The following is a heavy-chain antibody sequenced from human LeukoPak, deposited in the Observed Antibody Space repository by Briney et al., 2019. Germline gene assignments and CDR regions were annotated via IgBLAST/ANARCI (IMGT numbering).Heavy chain of an antibody. J-gene: IGHJ4*02. CDR2: IWYYGSNK. Sequence: PGRCLRPSRTAAGSTFRTSGTNWVSPDPGKGKALVACIWYYGSNKNYVDSVKGRFTISRDNSKNTLYLEMNSLTVEDTAVYYCAKGRGGSSNWGSDYWGQGTQVTVSS. D-gene: IGHD7-27*01. CDR3: AKGRGGSSNWGSDY. CDR1: GSTFRTSG. V-gene: IGHV3-33*06.